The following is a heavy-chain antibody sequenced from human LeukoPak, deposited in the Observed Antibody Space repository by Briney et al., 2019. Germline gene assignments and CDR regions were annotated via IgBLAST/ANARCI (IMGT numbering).Heavy chain of an antibody. D-gene: IGHD3-10*01. Sequence: PSGSLRLSCAASGFTFSSYSLSWVRQSPGKGLEWVSSINNSSSYKYYANSVKGRFTISRGNDKNSLYLQMNSLRAEDTAVYYCARAPYYGSGSEGWFDPWGQGTLVTVSS. CDR1: GFTFSSYS. J-gene: IGHJ5*02. V-gene: IGHV3-21*01. CDR2: INNSSSYK. CDR3: ARAPYYGSGSEGWFDP.